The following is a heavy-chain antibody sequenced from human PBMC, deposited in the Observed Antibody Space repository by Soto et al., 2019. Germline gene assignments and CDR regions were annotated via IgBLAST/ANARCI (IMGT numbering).Heavy chain of an antibody. CDR1: EFTFSSHV. CDR2: IGGSGGRT. V-gene: IGHV3-23*01. D-gene: IGHD6-19*01. J-gene: IGHJ4*02. Sequence: GASLGLSCAASEFTFSSHVLGWVRQAPGKGLAWVSAIGGSGGRTYYPDAVKGRFTISRDNSQNTLYLQMNSLRAEDKAVYYCAKIAEAVAGTDYGYCGQGT. CDR3: AKIAEAVAGTDYGY.